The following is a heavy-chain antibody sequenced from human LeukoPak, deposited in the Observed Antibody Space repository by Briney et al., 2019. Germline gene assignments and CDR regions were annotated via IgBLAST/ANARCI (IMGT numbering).Heavy chain of an antibody. V-gene: IGHV3-48*03. D-gene: IGHD3-16*01. Sequence: GGSLRLSCAASGFTFSSYEMNWVRRAPGKGLEWVSYISSSGSTIYYADSVKGRFTISRDNAKNSLYLQMNSLRAEDTAVYYCARASNYDYVWGTKTGTDYFDYWGQGTLVTVSS. J-gene: IGHJ4*02. CDR1: GFTFSSYE. CDR2: ISSSGSTI. CDR3: ARASNYDYVWGTKTGTDYFDY.